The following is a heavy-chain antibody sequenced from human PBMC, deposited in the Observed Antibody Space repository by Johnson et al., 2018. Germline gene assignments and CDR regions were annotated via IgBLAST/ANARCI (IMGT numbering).Heavy chain of an antibody. CDR2: IKSKTEGGTI. Sequence: EVQLLESGGGLVKPGGSLRVSCAASGFTFSNAWMNWVRQATGKGLEWVGRIKSKTEGGTIDYAAPVKGRFTISSDASKNTLYLQMNSLKTEASAVYYCSTDRKLLYYDSSGCYYGKSAFGIWGQGTMVTVSS. D-gene: IGHD3-22*01. CDR1: GFTFSNAW. CDR3: STDRKLLYYDSSGCYYGKSAFGI. V-gene: IGHV3-15*07. J-gene: IGHJ3*02.